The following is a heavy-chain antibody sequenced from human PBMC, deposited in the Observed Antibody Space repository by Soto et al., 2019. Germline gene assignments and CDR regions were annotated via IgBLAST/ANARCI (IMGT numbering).Heavy chain of an antibody. Sequence: PAETLSRTCTCSGGSISSYYWSWIRHPAGKGLEWIGRIYTSGSTNYNPSLKSRVTMSVDTSKNQFSLKLSSVTAADTAVYYCARDLRRNWFDPWGQGTLVTVSS. CDR1: GGSISSYY. J-gene: IGHJ5*02. CDR3: ARDLRRNWFDP. CDR2: IYTSGST. V-gene: IGHV4-4*07.